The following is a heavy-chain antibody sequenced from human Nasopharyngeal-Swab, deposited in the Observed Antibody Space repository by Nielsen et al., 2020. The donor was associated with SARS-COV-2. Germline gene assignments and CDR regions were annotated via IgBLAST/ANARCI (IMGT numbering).Heavy chain of an antibody. CDR3: ARGRKQQLVLRWFDP. J-gene: IGHJ5*02. CDR2: IYYSGST. D-gene: IGHD6-13*01. V-gene: IGHV4-31*02. Sequence: WIRQPPGKGLEWIGYIYYSGSTYYNPSLKSRVTISVDTSKNQFSLKLSSVTAADTAMYYCARGRKQQLVLRWFDPWGQGTLVTVSS.